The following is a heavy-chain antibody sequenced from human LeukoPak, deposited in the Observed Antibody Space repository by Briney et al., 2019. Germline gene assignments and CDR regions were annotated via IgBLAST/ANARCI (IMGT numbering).Heavy chain of an antibody. CDR1: GFTFSNAW. D-gene: IGHD7-27*01. CDR3: ARGGSQNWGFDY. Sequence: GGSLRLSCAASGFTFSNAWMSWVRQAPGKGLEWVANIKQDGSEKYYVDSVKGRFTISRDNAKNSLYLQMDSLRAEDTAVYYCARGGSQNWGFDYWGQGTLVTVSS. CDR2: IKQDGSEK. J-gene: IGHJ4*02. V-gene: IGHV3-7*04.